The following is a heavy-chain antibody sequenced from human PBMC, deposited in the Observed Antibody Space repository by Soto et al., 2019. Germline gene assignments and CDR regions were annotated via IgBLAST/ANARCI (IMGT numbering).Heavy chain of an antibody. J-gene: IGHJ4*02. V-gene: IGHV3-7*01. CDR1: GFTFSSYW. D-gene: IGHD2-2*01. CDR2: IKQDGSEK. CDR3: ARDRRSSTFDY. Sequence: EVQLVESGGGLVQPGGSLRLSCAASGFTFSSYWMSWVRQAPGKGLEWVANIKQDGSEKYYVDSVKGRFTISRDNAKNSLYLQMNCLRAEDTAVYYCARDRRSSTFDYWGQGSLFTVSS.